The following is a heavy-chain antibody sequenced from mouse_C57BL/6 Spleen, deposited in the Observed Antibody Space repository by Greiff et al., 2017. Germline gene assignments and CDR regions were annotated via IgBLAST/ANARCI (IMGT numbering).Heavy chain of an antibody. V-gene: IGHV1-81*01. J-gene: IGHJ4*01. CDR2: IYPRSGNT. CDR3: ARPLYYGNDYYAMDY. D-gene: IGHD2-1*01. CDR1: GYTFTSYG. Sequence: VKLQQSGAELARPGASVKLSCKASGYTFTSYGISWVKQRTGQGLEWIGEIYPRSGNTYYNEKFKGKATLTADKSSSTAYMQLRSLTSEDSAFYFGARPLYYGNDYYAMDYWGQGTSVAVSA.